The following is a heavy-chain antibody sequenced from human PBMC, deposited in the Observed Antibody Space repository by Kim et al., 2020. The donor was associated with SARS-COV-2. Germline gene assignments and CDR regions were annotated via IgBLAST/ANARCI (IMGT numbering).Heavy chain of an antibody. CDR1: GFTFSNYG. J-gene: IGHJ4*02. D-gene: IGHD3-10*01. CDR2: ISQDGSSK. V-gene: IGHV3-30*03. CDR3: VRDRYGSPSGGLDH. Sequence: GGSLRLSCAASGFTFSNYGMHWVRQALGKGLEWVAVISQDGSSKNYADSVRGRFTIFRDNSKNTLNLQMNGLKFEDTAVYYCVRDRYGSPSGGLDHWGQGILVTVSS.